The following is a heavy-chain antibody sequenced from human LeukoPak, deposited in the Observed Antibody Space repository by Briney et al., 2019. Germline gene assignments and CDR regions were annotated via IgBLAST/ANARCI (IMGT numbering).Heavy chain of an antibody. V-gene: IGHV3-7*01. CDR3: VKVAKYYYGSETYYFFEH. D-gene: IGHD3-10*01. CDR2: INQDGSEK. Sequence: ETLSLTCTVSGGSISSSSYYWGWIRQPPGKGLEWVANINQDGSEKYYVDSVKGRFTISRDNAKNSLYLQMNSLRVEDTAIYYCVKVAKYYYGSETYYFFEHWGQGTPVTASS. J-gene: IGHJ4*02. CDR1: GGSISSSSYY.